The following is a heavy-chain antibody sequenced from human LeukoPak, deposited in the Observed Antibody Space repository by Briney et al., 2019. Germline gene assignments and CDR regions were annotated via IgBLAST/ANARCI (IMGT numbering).Heavy chain of an antibody. D-gene: IGHD1-26*01. V-gene: IGHV6-1*01. CDR3: ARLVGASWFDS. CDR2: TYYRSKWNN. CDR1: GDSVSTNSAT. J-gene: IGHJ5*01. Sequence: SQTLSLTCAISGDSVSTNSATWTWLRQSPSRGLEWLGRTYYRSKWNNDYAVSMKSRITINPDTSKNQFSLQLSSVTPGDTAVYYCARLVGASWFDSWGQGTLVTVSS.